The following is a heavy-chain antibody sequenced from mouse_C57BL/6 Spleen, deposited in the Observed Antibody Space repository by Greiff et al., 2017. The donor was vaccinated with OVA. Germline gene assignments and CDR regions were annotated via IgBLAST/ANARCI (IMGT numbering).Heavy chain of an antibody. CDR1: GYTFTSYW. CDR3: ASRDSSGYFDY. J-gene: IGHJ2*01. V-gene: IGHV1-52*01. CDR2: IDPSDSET. D-gene: IGHD3-2*02. Sequence: VQLQQPGAELVRPGSSVKLSCKASGYTFTSYWMHWVKQRPIQGLEWIGNIDPSDSETHYNQKFKDKATLTVDKSSSTAYMQLSSLTSEDSAVYYCASRDSSGYFDYWGQGTTLTVSS.